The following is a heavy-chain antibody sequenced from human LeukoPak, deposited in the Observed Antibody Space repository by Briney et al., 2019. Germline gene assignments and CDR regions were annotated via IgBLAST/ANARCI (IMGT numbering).Heavy chain of an antibody. CDR2: IYHSGST. CDR1: GGSISSSDW. J-gene: IGHJ4*02. CDR3: ARALGGSGGALDY. D-gene: IGHD3-10*01. Sequence: SETLSLTCAVSGGSISSSDWWSWVRQPPGKGLEWIGSIYHSGSTYYNPSLKSRVTISVDTSKNQFSLKLSSVTAADTAVYYCARALGGSGGALDYWGQGTLVTVSS. V-gene: IGHV4-4*02.